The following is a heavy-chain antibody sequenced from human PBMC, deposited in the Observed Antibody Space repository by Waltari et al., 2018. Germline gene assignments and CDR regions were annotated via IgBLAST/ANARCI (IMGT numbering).Heavy chain of an antibody. J-gene: IGHJ3*02. CDR3: SKRLEI. Sequence: EVQLVESGGGLVQPGGSLRLSCEASGFSSDWMDWVRQAPGKGPQVVANINEDGGEKYYLGSVKGRFTISRDNAKKLVYLEMNSLRAEDTAIYYCSKRLEIWGRGTMVAVSS. CDR1: GFSSDW. V-gene: IGHV3-7*01. CDR2: INEDGGEK.